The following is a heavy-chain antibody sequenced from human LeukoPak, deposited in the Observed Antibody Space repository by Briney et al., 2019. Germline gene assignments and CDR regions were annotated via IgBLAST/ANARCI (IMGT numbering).Heavy chain of an antibody. V-gene: IGHV3-30*02. CDR2: IRYDGSNK. CDR3: AKPRYSSGWYDINY. J-gene: IGHJ4*02. Sequence: PGGSLRLSCAASGFTFSSYGMHWVRQAPGRGREWVEFIRYDGSNKYYADSVKARFPVSRDNSKTNLYLQMNSLRAEDTAVYYCAKPRYSSGWYDINYWGQGTLVTVSS. CDR1: GFTFSSYG. D-gene: IGHD6-19*01.